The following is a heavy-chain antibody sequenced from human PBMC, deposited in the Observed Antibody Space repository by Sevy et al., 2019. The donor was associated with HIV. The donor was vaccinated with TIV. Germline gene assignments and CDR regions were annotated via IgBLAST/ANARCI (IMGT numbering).Heavy chain of an antibody. V-gene: IGHV3-15*01. CDR3: ATAPGYYDSSPFDY. D-gene: IGHD3-9*01. CDR1: GFTFSNAW. Sequence: GGSLRLSCAVSGFTFSNAWMNWVRQAPGTGLQWVGLIKSKIDGETTDYAAPVKGRFTISRDDSKNTVYRQMNSLKTEDTALYYCATAPGYYDSSPFDYWGPGTLVTVSS. CDR2: IKSKIDGETT. J-gene: IGHJ4*02.